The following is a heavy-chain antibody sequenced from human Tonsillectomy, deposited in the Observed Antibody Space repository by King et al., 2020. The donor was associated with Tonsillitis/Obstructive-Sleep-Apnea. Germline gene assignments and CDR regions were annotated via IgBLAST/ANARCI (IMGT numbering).Heavy chain of an antibody. CDR1: GFTFSTYT. CDR2: ISSDGTGT. V-gene: IGHV3-64D*06. J-gene: IGHJ4*02. CDR3: VRPPPSYYDSSCYY. Sequence: VQLVESGGGLVQPGGSRRLSCSASGFTFSTYTMHWVRQAPGKGLEYVSAISSDGTGTYYADSVKGRFTISRDNSKNTLYLQMSSLRPEDTAVYYCVRPPPSYYDSSCYYWGQGTLVTGSS. D-gene: IGHD3-22*01.